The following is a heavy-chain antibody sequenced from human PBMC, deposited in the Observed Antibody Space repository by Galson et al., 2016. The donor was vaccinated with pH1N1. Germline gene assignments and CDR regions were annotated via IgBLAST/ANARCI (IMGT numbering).Heavy chain of an antibody. D-gene: IGHD5-18*01. CDR3: ARELDTAMPYGQYGMDV. J-gene: IGHJ6*02. CDR2: ISSSGSGSTI. Sequence: SLRLSCAASGFTFSSYEMNWVRQAPGKGLEWVSYISSSGSGSTIYYADSVKGRFTISRDNAKNSLYLQMNSLRAEDTAVYYCARELDTAMPYGQYGMDVWGQGTTVIVSS. V-gene: IGHV3-48*03. CDR1: GFTFSSYE.